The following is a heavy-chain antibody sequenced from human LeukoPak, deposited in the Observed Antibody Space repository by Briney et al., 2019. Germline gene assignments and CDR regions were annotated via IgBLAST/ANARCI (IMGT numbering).Heavy chain of an antibody. CDR3: TSNAAAGTNY. D-gene: IGHD6-13*01. V-gene: IGHV3-7*01. Sequence: PGGSLRLSCAASGFTFSGYWMIWVRQAPGRGLEWVANIKQDGSEKYYVDSVKGRFTISRDNAKNSLYLQMNSLRAGDTAVYYCTSNAAAGTNYWGQGTLVTVSS. CDR2: IKQDGSEK. J-gene: IGHJ4*02. CDR1: GFTFSGYW.